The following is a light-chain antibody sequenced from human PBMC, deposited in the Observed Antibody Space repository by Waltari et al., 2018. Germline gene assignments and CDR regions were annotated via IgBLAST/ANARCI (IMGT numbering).Light chain of an antibody. CDR3: QVWDRSSDQPV. V-gene: IGLV3-21*02. CDR1: NIGGKS. CDR2: DDD. J-gene: IGLJ3*02. Sequence: SYVLTQPPAVSVAPGQTAKISCEGNNIGGKSVHWHQQKPGQAPVLVVFDDDERPAGIPQRFSGSNPENTATLTITRVEVGDGADYYCQVWDRSSDQPVFGGGT.